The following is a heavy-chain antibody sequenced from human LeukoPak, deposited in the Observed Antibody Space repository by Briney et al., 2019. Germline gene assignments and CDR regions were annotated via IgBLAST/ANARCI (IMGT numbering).Heavy chain of an antibody. Sequence: PSETLSLTCTVSGGSISSYYWSWIRQPPGKGLEWIGYIYYSGSTNYNPSLKSRVTISVDTSKNQFSLKLSSVTAADTAVYYCARDRIAARMGFDYWGQGTLVTVSS. V-gene: IGHV4-59*01. CDR1: GGSISSYY. CDR2: IYYSGST. D-gene: IGHD6-6*01. CDR3: ARDRIAARMGFDY. J-gene: IGHJ4*02.